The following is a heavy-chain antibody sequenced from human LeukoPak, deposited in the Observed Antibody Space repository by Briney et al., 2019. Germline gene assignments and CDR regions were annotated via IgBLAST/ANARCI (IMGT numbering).Heavy chain of an antibody. Sequence: PGGSLRLSCAASGLTFSSYEMNWVRQAPGKGLERVSYISSSGSTIYYADSVKGRFTISRDNAKNSLYLQMNSLRAEDTAVYYCAREGMATMYWGRGTLVTVSS. J-gene: IGHJ4*02. CDR1: GLTFSSYE. CDR3: AREGMATMY. D-gene: IGHD5-24*01. V-gene: IGHV3-48*03. CDR2: ISSSGSTI.